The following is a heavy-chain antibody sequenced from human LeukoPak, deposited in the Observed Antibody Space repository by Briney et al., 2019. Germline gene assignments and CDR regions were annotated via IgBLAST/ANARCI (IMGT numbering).Heavy chain of an antibody. CDR3: VRTIMDRSRNRGFDP. CDR1: GFTFSSYS. CDR2: ISSSSSYI. V-gene: IGHV3-21*01. J-gene: IGHJ5*02. D-gene: IGHD5-12*01. Sequence: GGSLRLSCAASGFTFSSYSMNWVRQAPGKGLEWVSSISSSSSYIYYADSVKGRFTISRDNAKNSLYLHMNSLRTDDTAVYYCVRTIMDRSRNRGFDPWGQGTLVAVSS.